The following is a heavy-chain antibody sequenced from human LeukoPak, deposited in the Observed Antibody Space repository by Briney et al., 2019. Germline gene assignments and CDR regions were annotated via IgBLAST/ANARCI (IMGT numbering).Heavy chain of an antibody. CDR1: GGSISSGGYS. D-gene: IGHD3-10*01. V-gene: IGHV4-30-2*01. J-gene: IGHJ4*02. CDR3: ARGGGPGYYGSGSYYKAFFDY. CDR2: IYHSGST. Sequence: SETLSLTCAVSGGSISSGGYSWSWIRQPPGKGLEWIGYIYHSGSTYYNPSLKSRVTISVDRSKNQFSLKLSSVTAADTAVYYCARGGGPGYYGSGSYYKAFFDYWGQGTLVTVSS.